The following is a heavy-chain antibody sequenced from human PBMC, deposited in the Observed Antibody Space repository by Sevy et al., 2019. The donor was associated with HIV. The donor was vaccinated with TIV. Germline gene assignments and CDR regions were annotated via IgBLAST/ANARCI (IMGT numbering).Heavy chain of an antibody. V-gene: IGHV3-15*01. CDR3: TTDSKKRGLSVLLDY. J-gene: IGHJ4*02. CDR1: GFTFSNAW. Sequence: GGSLRLSCAASGFTFSNAWMSWVRQAPGKGLEWVGRIKSKTDGGTTDYAAPVKGRFTISRDDSKSTVYLQMNRLKTEDTAIYYCTTDSKKRGLSVLLDYWGQGTLVTVSS. CDR2: IKSKTDGGTT. D-gene: IGHD3-10*01.